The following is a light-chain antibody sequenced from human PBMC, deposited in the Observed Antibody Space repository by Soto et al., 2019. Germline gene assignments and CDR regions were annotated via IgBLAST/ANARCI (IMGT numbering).Light chain of an antibody. CDR3: CSYTTISTYV. CDR2: DVT. V-gene: IGLV2-14*01. CDR1: RSDVGGFNF. Sequence: QSALTQPASVSGSPGQSITISCTGTRSDVGGFNFVSWYQQYPGKAPKVIIYDVTDRPSGVSDRFSGSKSGNTASLTISGLQAVDEADYYCCSYTTISTYVFGTGTKLTVL. J-gene: IGLJ1*01.